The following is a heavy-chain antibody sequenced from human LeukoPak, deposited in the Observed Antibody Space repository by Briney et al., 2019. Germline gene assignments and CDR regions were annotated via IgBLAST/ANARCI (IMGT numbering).Heavy chain of an antibody. Sequence: SETLSLTCTVSDDSISSSSYYWGWIRQPPGKGLEWIGSIHYSGSTFYNPSLKSRVTISVDTSKNQFSLKLSSVTAADTAVYYCARAVVHWFSFDPWGQGTLVTVSS. CDR3: ARAVVHWFSFDP. CDR2: IHYSGST. V-gene: IGHV4-39*07. J-gene: IGHJ5*02. D-gene: IGHD3-10*01. CDR1: DDSISSSSYY.